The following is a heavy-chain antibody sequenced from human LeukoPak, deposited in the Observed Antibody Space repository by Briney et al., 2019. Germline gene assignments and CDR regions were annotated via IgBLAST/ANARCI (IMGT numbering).Heavy chain of an antibody. Sequence: SETLSLTCTVSGGSVNGYYWNWIRQAPGKGLEWIGFIRYSGLPFYSPSLQSRVSMSGDTSRNQFSLDLSSVTAADTALYYCARDPPEDEWNSLDSWGQGILVTVSS. CDR2: IRYSGLP. CDR1: GGSVNGYY. CDR3: ARDPPEDEWNSLDS. D-gene: IGHD1-7*01. J-gene: IGHJ4*02. V-gene: IGHV4-59*02.